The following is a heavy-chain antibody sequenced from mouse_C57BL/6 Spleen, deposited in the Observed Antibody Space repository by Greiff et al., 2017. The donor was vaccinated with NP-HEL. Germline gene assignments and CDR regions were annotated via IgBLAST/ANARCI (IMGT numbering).Heavy chain of an antibody. CDR2: IYPRSGNT. J-gene: IGHJ4*01. CDR1: GYTFTSYG. Sequence: QVQLKQSGAELARPGASVKLSCKASGYTFTSYGLSWVKQRTGQGLEWIGEIYPRSGNTYYNEKFKGKATLTADKSSSTAYMELRSLTSEDSAGYFCARDYYSNYVDYAMDYWGQGTSVTVSS. CDR3: ARDYYSNYVDYAMDY. D-gene: IGHD2-5*01. V-gene: IGHV1-81*01.